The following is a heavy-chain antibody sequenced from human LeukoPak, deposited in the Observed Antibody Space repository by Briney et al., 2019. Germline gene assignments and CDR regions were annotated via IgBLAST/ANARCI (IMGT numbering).Heavy chain of an antibody. CDR1: GFTFGDYA. J-gene: IGHJ4*02. CDR2: IRSKAYGGTT. V-gene: IGHV3-49*04. Sequence: GRSLRLSCTASGFTFGDYAMSWVRQAPGKGLEWVGFIRSKAYGGTTEYAASVKGRFTISRGDSKSIAYLQMNSLKTEDTAVYYCTRDRAVAGIFDYWGQGTLVTVSS. D-gene: IGHD6-19*01. CDR3: TRDRAVAGIFDY.